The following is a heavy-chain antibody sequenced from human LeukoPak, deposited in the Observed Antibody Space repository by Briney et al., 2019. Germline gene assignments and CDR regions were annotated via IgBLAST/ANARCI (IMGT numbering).Heavy chain of an antibody. CDR1: GFTFSSDW. J-gene: IGHJ4*02. Sequence: GGSLRLSCAASGFTFSSDWMHWVRQAPGKWLVWVSRINSDGRSTSYADSVKGRFTISRDNAKNTLYLQMNSLRARDTAVYYCARYYYDSSGYYLDYWGQGTLVTVSS. CDR3: ARYYYDSSGYYLDY. V-gene: IGHV3-74*01. CDR2: INSDGRST. D-gene: IGHD3-22*01.